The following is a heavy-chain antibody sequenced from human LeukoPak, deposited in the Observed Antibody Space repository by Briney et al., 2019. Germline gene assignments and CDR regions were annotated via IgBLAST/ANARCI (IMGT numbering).Heavy chain of an antibody. CDR2: IRYDGSNK. D-gene: IGHD6-13*01. Sequence: GGPLRLSCAASGFTFSSYGMHWVRQAPGKGLEWVAFIRYDGSNKYYADSVKGRFTISRDNSKNTLYLQMNSLRAEDTAVYYCAKGHHLYSSSWELDYWGQGTLVTVSS. CDR1: GFTFSSYG. CDR3: AKGHHLYSSSWELDY. J-gene: IGHJ4*02. V-gene: IGHV3-30*02.